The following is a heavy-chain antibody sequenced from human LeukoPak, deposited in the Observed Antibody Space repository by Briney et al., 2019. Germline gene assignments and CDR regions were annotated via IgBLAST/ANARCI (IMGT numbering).Heavy chain of an antibody. Sequence: GASVKVSCKASGYTFTSFGITWVRQAPGQGLEWMGWISTYNGNTNYAQNFQGRVTMTTDTVTSTAYMELRSLRSDDTAVYYCARGFGMITPRGYYYYYMDVWGKGTTVTISS. CDR2: ISTYNGNT. V-gene: IGHV1-18*04. CDR1: GYTFTSFG. D-gene: IGHD3-16*01. J-gene: IGHJ6*03. CDR3: ARGFGMITPRGYYYYYMDV.